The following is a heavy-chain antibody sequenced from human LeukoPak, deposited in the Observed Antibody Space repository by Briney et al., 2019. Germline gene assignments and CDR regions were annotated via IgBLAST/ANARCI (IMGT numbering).Heavy chain of an antibody. J-gene: IGHJ4*02. CDR2: IIPIFGTA. D-gene: IGHD1-1*01. CDR3: ARDRNWNPLF. CDR1: GGTFSSYA. V-gene: IGHV1-69*05. Sequence: GASVKVSCKASGGTFSSYAISWVRQAPGQGLEWMGGIIPIFGTANYAQKFQGRVTITTDESTSTAYMELSSLRSEDTAVYYCARDRNWNPLFGGQGTLVTVSS.